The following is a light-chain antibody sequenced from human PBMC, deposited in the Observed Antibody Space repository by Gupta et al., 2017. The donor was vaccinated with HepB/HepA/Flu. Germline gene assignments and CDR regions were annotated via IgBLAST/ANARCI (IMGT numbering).Light chain of an antibody. Sequence: QSALTPPASVSGSPGQSITISCTGTSSDVGSYNLVSWYQQYPTKAPKLIIYEVNKRPSGVSNRFSGSKSGNTASLTISGLQAEDEADYYCCSYAQTNTFVFGTGTKVTVL. CDR3: CSYAQTNTFV. CDR1: SSDVGSYNL. J-gene: IGLJ1*01. CDR2: EVN. V-gene: IGLV2-23*02.